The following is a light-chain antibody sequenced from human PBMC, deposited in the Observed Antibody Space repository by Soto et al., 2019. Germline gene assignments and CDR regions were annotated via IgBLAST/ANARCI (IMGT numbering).Light chain of an antibody. CDR2: SDN. CDR1: NSNIGSNT. Sequence: QAVVTQPPSASGTPGQRVTISCSGSNSNIGSNTVSWYQQLPGTAPKSLIYSDNQRPSGVPDRVSGSRSGTSASLAISGLQSEDEAEYYCAAWDDSLRGRVFGGGTKLTVL. V-gene: IGLV1-44*01. CDR3: AAWDDSLRGRV. J-gene: IGLJ2*01.